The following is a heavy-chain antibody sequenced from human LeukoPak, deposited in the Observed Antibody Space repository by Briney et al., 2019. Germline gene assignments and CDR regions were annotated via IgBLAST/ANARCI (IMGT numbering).Heavy chain of an antibody. D-gene: IGHD6-19*01. CDR3: LRVSSTVAGSDYLDY. CDR2: IRKKTNRYTT. CDR1: GFTFSDHF. Sequence: PGGSLRLSCEASGFTFSDHFMDWVRQAPGKGLEWVGRIRKKTNRYTTQYAASVQGKFAISRDDSRISVYLQMNSLETEDTAVYYCLRVSSTVAGSDYLDYWGQGTPVTVSS. V-gene: IGHV3-72*01. J-gene: IGHJ4*02.